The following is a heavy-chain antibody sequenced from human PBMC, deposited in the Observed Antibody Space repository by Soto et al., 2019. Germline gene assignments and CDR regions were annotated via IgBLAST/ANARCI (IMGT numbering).Heavy chain of an antibody. D-gene: IGHD3-16*01. CDR2: ISWNSGSI. V-gene: IGHV3-9*01. CDR1: GFTFDDYA. CDR3: AKDTSDGGGGAPDAFDI. J-gene: IGHJ3*02. Sequence: GGSLRLSCAASGFTFDDYAMHWVRQAPGKGLEWVSGISWNSGSIGYADSVKGRFTISRDNAKNSLYLQMNSLRAEDTALYYSAKDTSDGGGGAPDAFDIWGQGTMVTVSS.